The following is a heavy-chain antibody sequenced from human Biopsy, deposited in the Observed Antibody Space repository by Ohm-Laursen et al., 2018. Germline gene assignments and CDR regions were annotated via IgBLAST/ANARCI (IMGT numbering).Heavy chain of an antibody. D-gene: IGHD3-9*01. V-gene: IGHV1-69*06. Sequence: SVKVSCKAPGGTFSNYGVNWVRQAPGQGLEWLGGNIPILGTGNYAQKFQDRVAVAADTSTSTATMELRSLRSDDTAVYYCATKLTGYFHHWGQGILVIVSS. CDR1: GGTFSNYG. J-gene: IGHJ1*01. CDR3: ATKLTGYFHH. CDR2: NIPILGTG.